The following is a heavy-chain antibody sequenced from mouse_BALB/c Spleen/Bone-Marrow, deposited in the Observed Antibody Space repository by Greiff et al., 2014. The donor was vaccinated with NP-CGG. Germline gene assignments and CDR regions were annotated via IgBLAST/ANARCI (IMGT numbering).Heavy chain of an antibody. CDR2: IISGGSYT. Sequence: EVQLVESGGDLVKPGGSLKLSCAASGFTFSSYGMPWVRQTPDKRLEWVGTIISGGSYTYYPDSVKGRFTITRDNANNTLYLHISRISPEDTAMYYCTRQGDEGGWFAYWGQGTLLTVSA. J-gene: IGHJ3*01. V-gene: IGHV5-6*01. CDR1: GFTFSSYG. CDR3: TRQGDEGGWFAY.